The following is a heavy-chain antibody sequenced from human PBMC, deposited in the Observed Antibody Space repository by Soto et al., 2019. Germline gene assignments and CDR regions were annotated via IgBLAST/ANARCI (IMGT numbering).Heavy chain of an antibody. J-gene: IGHJ6*02. CDR2: INQDGSEK. V-gene: IGHV3-7*01. CDR3: ARDRGRPDLRDTHYYDSSDLNYGMDV. Sequence: EVRLVESGGGLVQPGGSLTPSCAASGFTFSSYWMTWVRQAPGKGLEWVANINQDGSEKYYMDSMKGRFTISRDNAKNSLLLQLNSLRAEDTAVYYCARDRGRPDLRDTHYYDSSDLNYGMDVWGQGTTVTVSS. CDR1: GFTFSSYW. D-gene: IGHD3-22*01.